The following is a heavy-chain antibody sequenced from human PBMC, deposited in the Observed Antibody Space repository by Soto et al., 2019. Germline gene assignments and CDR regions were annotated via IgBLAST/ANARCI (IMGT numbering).Heavy chain of an antibody. CDR1: GFTVSSNF. D-gene: IGHD6-13*01. Sequence: EVQLVESGGGLVQPGGSLRLSCAASGFTVSSNFMSWVRQAPGKGLEWVSVIYSGGTTYYADSVKGRFTISRDNSKNTVYLQMNSLRAEDTAVYYCASPGAASGYTSTWDVGRNWGQGTLVTVSS. V-gene: IGHV3-66*01. CDR2: IYSGGTT. J-gene: IGHJ4*02. CDR3: ASPGAASGYTSTWDVGRN.